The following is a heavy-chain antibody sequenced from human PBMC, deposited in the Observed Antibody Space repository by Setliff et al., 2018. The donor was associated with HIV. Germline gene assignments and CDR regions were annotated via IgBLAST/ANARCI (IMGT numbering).Heavy chain of an antibody. CDR2: IYYSGST. V-gene: IGHV4-39*01. Sequence: SETLSLTCTVSGGSISSSSFYWGWIRQPPGKGLEWIGSIYYSGSTYNNPSLKSRVTIAVDRSKNQFALKLTSVTAADTAVYYCASPIPDDSSGYFPWWYFDLWGRGTLVTVSS. CDR1: GGSISSSSFY. J-gene: IGHJ2*01. CDR3: ASPIPDDSSGYFPWWYFDL. D-gene: IGHD3-22*01.